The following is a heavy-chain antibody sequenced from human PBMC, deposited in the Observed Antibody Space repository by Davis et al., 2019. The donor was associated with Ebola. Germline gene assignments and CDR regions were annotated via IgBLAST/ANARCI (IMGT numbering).Heavy chain of an antibody. CDR1: GYTFTSYG. Sequence: ASVKVSCKASGYTFTSYGISWVRQAPGQGLEWMGWISAYNGNTNYAQKLQGRVTMTTDTSTSTVYMELSSLRSEDTAVYYCARGLYSSSSDWFDPWGQGTLVTVSS. D-gene: IGHD6-6*01. V-gene: IGHV1-18*01. J-gene: IGHJ5*02. CDR2: ISAYNGNT. CDR3: ARGLYSSSSDWFDP.